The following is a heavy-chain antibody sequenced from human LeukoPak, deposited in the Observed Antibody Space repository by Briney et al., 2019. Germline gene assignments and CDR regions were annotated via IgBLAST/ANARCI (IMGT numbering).Heavy chain of an antibody. D-gene: IGHD6-13*01. V-gene: IGHV4-34*01. CDR1: GFTFSSYA. J-gene: IGHJ4*02. CDR2: INHSGST. CDR3: ARARYSSSWSREFDY. Sequence: GSLRLSCAASGFTFSSYAMHWVRQPPGKGLEWIGEINHSGSTNYNPSLKSRVTISVDTSKNQFSLKLSSVTAADTAVYYCARARYSSSWSREFDYWGQGTLVTVSS.